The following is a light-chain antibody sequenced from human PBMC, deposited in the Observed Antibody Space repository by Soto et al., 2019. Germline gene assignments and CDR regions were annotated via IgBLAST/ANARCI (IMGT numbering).Light chain of an antibody. J-gene: IGKJ3*01. CDR3: QQLNSYPRT. CDR2: AAS. Sequence: IQLTQFPSSLSASVGDRVTITCRASQGISSYLAWYQQKPGKAPKLLIHAASTLQSGVPSRFSGSGSVTDLSLTISRLQPEDFATYYCQQLNSYPRTFGPGNKVDV. V-gene: IGKV1-9*01. CDR1: QGISSY.